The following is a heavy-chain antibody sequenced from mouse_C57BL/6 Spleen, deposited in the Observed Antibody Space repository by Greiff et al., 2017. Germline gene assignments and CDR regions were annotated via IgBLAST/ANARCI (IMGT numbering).Heavy chain of an antibody. CDR3: AREGGTDSSGSFYAMDY. V-gene: IGHV1-18*01. Sequence: DVQLQESGPELVKPGASVKIPCKASGYTFTDYNMDWVKQSHGKSLEWIGDINPNNGGTIYNQKFKGKATLTVDKSSSTADMELRSLSSEDTAVYYCAREGGTDSSGSFYAMDYWGQGTSVTVSS. CDR1: GYTFTDYN. J-gene: IGHJ4*01. D-gene: IGHD3-2*02. CDR2: INPNNGGT.